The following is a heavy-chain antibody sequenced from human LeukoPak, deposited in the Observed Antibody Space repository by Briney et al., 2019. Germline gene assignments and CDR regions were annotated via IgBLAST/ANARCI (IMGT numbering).Heavy chain of an antibody. CDR1: GFTFSDYI. V-gene: IGHV3-72*01. CDR2: IRRGANSYTT. CDR3: SRDGGEGGNSAFDI. D-gene: IGHD3-16*01. Sequence: PGGSLRLSCAASGFTFSDYILDWVRQAPGKGLEWVGRIRRGANSYTTEYAASVTGGFTISRDDSRNSLYLHMNSLKTEDTAVYHCSRDGGEGGNSAFDIWGQGTMVTVSS. J-gene: IGHJ3*02.